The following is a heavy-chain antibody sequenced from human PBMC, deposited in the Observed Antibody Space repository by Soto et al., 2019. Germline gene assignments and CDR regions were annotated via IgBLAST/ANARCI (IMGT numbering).Heavy chain of an antibody. V-gene: IGHV3-23*01. Sequence: EVQLLESGGGLVQPGWSLRLSCTASGFTFSNNVMSWVRQAPGKGLQWVSSISDSGGNTYYADSVKGRLTISRDNSRNTLYLQVNSMKVEDTAVYYCAGRGYCGAWTYGYWGQGTMVTVSS. D-gene: IGHD3-22*01. CDR3: AGRGYCGAWTYGY. CDR2: ISDSGGNT. CDR1: GFTFSNNV. J-gene: IGHJ4*02.